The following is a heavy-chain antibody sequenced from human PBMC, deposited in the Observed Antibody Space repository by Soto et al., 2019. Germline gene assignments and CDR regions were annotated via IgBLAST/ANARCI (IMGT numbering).Heavy chain of an antibody. V-gene: IGHV1-69*13. D-gene: IGHD4-17*01. J-gene: IGHJ4*02. CDR2: IIPIFGTA. Sequence: SVKVSCKASGGTFSSYAISWVRQAPGQGLEWMGGIIPIFGTANYAQKFQGRVTITADESTSTAYMELSSLRTEDTATYYCASTDYGGDGQDYWGQGTLVTVSS. CDR3: ASTDYGGDGQDY. CDR1: GGTFSSYA.